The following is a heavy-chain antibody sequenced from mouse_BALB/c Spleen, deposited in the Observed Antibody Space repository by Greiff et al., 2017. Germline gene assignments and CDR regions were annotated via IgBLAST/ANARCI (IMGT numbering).Heavy chain of an antibody. V-gene: IGHV1-14*01. CDR2: INPYNDGT. CDR3: AREGFTTVDYFDY. J-gene: IGHJ2*01. CDR1: GYTFTSYV. D-gene: IGHD1-1*01. Sequence: VQLQQSGPELVKPGASVKMSCKASGYTFTSYVMHWVKQKPGQGLEWIGYINPYNDGTKYNEKFKGKATLTSDKSSSTAYMELSSLTSEDSAVYYCAREGFTTVDYFDYWGQGTTLTVSS.